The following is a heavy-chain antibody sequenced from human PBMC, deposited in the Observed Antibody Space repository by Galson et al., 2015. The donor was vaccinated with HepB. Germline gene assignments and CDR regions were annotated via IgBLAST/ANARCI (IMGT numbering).Heavy chain of an antibody. CDR2: TYYRSTWYN. CDR3: ARSVALAAVDY. Sequence: CAISGDSVSSNSAAWNWIRRSPSRGLEWLGRTYYRSTWYNDYAVSVKSRITINADTSKNQLSLQLSSVTPDDTALYFCARSVALAAVDYWGLGTLVTVSS. D-gene: IGHD2-15*01. J-gene: IGHJ4*02. CDR1: GDSVSSNSAA. V-gene: IGHV6-1*01.